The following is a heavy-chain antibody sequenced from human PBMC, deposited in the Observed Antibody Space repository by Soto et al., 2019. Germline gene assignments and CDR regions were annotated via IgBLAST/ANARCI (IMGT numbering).Heavy chain of an antibody. D-gene: IGHD6-19*01. CDR1: GFTFSSYW. Sequence: EVQLVESGGGLVQPGGSLRLSCAASGFTFSSYWMHWVRQAPGKGLVWVSRINSDGSSTSYADSVKGRFTISRDNAKNTLYLQMNSLRAEDTAVYYCARDPAITGWYTQNLYYYYGMDVWGHGTTVTVSS. J-gene: IGHJ6*02. CDR2: INSDGSST. CDR3: ARDPAITGWYTQNLYYYYGMDV. V-gene: IGHV3-74*01.